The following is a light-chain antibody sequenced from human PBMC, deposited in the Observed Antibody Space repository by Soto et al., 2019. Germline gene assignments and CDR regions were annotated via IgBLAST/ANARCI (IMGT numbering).Light chain of an antibody. CDR1: QIISSY. J-gene: IGKJ4*01. Sequence: DIQMTQSPSSLSASVGDRVTITCRASQIISSYLKWYQQRPGKAPELLIHSASSLQSGVPSRFSGSGSGTDFTLTISSLHPEDFATYFCQQSYSYPRTFGGGTKVEI. CDR2: SAS. CDR3: QQSYSYPRT. V-gene: IGKV1-39*01.